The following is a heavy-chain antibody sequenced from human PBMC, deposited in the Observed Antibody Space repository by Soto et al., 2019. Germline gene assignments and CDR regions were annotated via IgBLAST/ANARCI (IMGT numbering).Heavy chain of an antibody. Sequence: GGSLRLSCAASGVTVSSHYMSWVRQAPGRGLEWVSVIYSGGTTYYADSVKGRFTISRDNSKNTVFLQMNSLRAEDTAVYYCARAKTHAAAGTPYPPPTLDYRGQGPLVTVST. D-gene: IGHD6-13*01. CDR1: GVTVSSHY. CDR2: IYSGGTT. CDR3: ARAKTHAAAGTPYPPPTLDY. J-gene: IGHJ4*02. V-gene: IGHV3-66*01.